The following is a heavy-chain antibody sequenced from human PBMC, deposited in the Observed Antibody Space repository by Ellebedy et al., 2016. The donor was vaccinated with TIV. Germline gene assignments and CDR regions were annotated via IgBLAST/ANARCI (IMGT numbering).Heavy chain of an antibody. CDR3: TTVDGH. V-gene: IGHV3-74*01. CDR1: GFTVRSNY. J-gene: IGHJ4*02. Sequence: PGGSLRLSCAASGFTVRSNYMSWVRQAPGKGRIWVSRIESDGSGTSYADSVKGRFTISRDNAKNTLYLQMNSLRAEDTAVYYCTTVDGHWGQGTLVTVSS. CDR2: IESDGSGT. D-gene: IGHD5-24*01.